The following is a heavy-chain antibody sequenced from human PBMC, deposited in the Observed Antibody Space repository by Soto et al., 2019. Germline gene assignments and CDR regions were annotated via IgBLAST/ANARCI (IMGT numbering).Heavy chain of an antibody. D-gene: IGHD1-26*01. J-gene: IGHJ4*02. CDR1: GFTFSDYY. Sequence: GGSLRLSCAASGFTFSDYYMSWIRQAPGKGLEWVSYISSSSSYTNYADSVKGRFTISRDNAKNSLYLQMNSLRAEDTAVYYCARAHSGSYIFDYWGQGTLVTVSS. V-gene: IGHV3-11*06. CDR3: ARAHSGSYIFDY. CDR2: ISSSSSYT.